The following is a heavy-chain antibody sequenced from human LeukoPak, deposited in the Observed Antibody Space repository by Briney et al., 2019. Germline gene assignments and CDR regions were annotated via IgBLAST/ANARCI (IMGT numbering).Heavy chain of an antibody. D-gene: IGHD3-10*01. V-gene: IGHV4-39*07. CDR2: IYHSGST. Sequence: SETLSLTCTVSGGSISSGGYYWSWIRQPPGKGLEWIGSIYHSGSTYYNPSLKSRVTISVDTSKNQFSLKLSSVTAADTAVYYCARADYYGSGESDYWGQGTLVTVSS. J-gene: IGHJ4*02. CDR3: ARADYYGSGESDY. CDR1: GGSISSGGYY.